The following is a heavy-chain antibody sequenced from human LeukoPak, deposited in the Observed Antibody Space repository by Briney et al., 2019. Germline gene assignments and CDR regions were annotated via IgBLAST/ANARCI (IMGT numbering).Heavy chain of an antibody. Sequence: PSETLSLTCTVSGGPINSYHWSWVRQPPGEGLEWIGYILTSGSTNYNPSLKSRLTISVDTSKNQFTLKVNSVTAADTAVYYCARVRVSGSYLYYFDSWGQGNLVTVSS. CDR1: GGPINSYH. CDR3: ARVRVSGSYLYYFDS. V-gene: IGHV4-4*09. D-gene: IGHD1-26*01. J-gene: IGHJ4*02. CDR2: ILTSGST.